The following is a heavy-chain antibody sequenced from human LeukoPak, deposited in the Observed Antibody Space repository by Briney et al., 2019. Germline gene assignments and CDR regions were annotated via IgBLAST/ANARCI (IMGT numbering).Heavy chain of an antibody. Sequence: ASVKVSCKASGYTFTGYYMHWVRQAPGQGLEWMGRINPNSGGTNYAQKFQGRVTMTRDTSISTAYMELSNVRSEDTAMYYCAINLPANRRFQHWGQGTLVTVSS. CDR2: INPNSGGT. CDR3: AINLPANRRFQH. V-gene: IGHV1-2*06. J-gene: IGHJ1*01. D-gene: IGHD1-14*01. CDR1: GYTFTGYY.